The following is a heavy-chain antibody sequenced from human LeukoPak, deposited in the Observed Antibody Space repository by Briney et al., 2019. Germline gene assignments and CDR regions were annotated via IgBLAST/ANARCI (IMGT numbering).Heavy chain of an antibody. V-gene: IGHV3-66*04. CDR1: GFTVSSNY. CDR2: IYSGGST. J-gene: IGHJ6*03. D-gene: IGHD6-19*01. CDR3: ARLTRYTTGSYENYFDYYYMDV. Sequence: GGSLGLSCAASGFTVSSNYVSWVRQAPGKGLEWVSVIYSGGSTYSADSVKGRFTISRDNAKNSLYLQVNSLRAEDTAVYYCARLTRYTTGSYENYFDYYYMDVWGKGTTVIVSS.